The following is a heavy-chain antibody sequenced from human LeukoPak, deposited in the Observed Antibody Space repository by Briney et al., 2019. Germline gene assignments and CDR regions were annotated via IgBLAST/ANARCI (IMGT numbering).Heavy chain of an antibody. CDR3: ARGLVIRGRLDY. D-gene: IGHD3-22*01. V-gene: IGHV4-59*01. Sequence: SETLSLTCTVSGGSISTYYWSWIRQPPGKGLEWIGYIYYSGSTNYNPSLKSRVTMSVDTSKNQFSLKLSSVTAADTAVYYCARGLVIRGRLDYWGQGTLVTVSS. J-gene: IGHJ4*02. CDR1: GGSISTYY. CDR2: IYYSGST.